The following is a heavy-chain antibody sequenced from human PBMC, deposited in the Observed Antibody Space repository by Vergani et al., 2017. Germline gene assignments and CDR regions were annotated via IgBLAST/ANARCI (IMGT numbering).Heavy chain of an antibody. CDR2: IKSDGSIT. D-gene: IGHD3-16*01. J-gene: IGHJ4*02. CDR1: GFSFNSYW. V-gene: IGHV3-74*03. CDR3: AKVLRSGGIIVYELDY. Sequence: DVHLAESGGGFFQPGGSLRLSCSASGFSFNSYWMHWVRQVPGKGLLWVSRIKSDGSITAYADSVKGRFTISRDNAQNTLYLQMNSLRVEDTALYYCAKVLRSGGIIVYELDYWGQGTLVIVSS.